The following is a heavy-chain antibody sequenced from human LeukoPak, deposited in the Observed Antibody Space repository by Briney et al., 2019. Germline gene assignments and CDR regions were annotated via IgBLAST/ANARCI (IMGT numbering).Heavy chain of an antibody. CDR1: GYSFTSYW. Sequence: GESLKICCKGSGYSFTSYWIAWVRQMPGKGLECMGIIYPGDSDTRYSPSFQGQVTISVDKSISTAYLQWSSLKASDTAMYYCARPSAAGIPEYFQHWGQGTLVTVSS. D-gene: IGHD6-13*01. CDR2: IYPGDSDT. CDR3: ARPSAAGIPEYFQH. J-gene: IGHJ1*01. V-gene: IGHV5-51*01.